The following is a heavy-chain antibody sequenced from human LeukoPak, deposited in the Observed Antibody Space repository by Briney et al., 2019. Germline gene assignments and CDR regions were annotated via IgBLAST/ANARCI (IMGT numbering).Heavy chain of an antibody. CDR2: IYPGDSDT. V-gene: IGHV5-51*01. CDR1: GYSFTSYW. Sequence: GESLKISCKGSGYSFTSYWIGWVRQMPGKGLEWMGIIYPGDSDTRYSPSFQGQVTISADKSISTAYLQWSSLKAEDTAVYYCARAEVSCSGSTCFSYWGQGTLVTVSS. CDR3: ARAEVSCSGSTCFSY. J-gene: IGHJ4*02. D-gene: IGHD2-15*01.